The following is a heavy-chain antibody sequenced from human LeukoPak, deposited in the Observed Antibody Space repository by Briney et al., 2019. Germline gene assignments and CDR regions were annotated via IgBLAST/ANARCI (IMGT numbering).Heavy chain of an antibody. J-gene: IGHJ4*02. CDR1: GGSISSYY. Sequence: PSETLSLTCTVSGGSISSYYWSWIRHPPGKGLEWMGRIYSSGRNYNPCLKCRVTISVDKSKNQFSLKLNSVTAADTAVYYCARDPKGYGEADYWGQGNLVTVSS. D-gene: IGHD4-17*01. CDR2: IYSSGR. V-gene: IGHV4-4*07. CDR3: ARDPKGYGEADY.